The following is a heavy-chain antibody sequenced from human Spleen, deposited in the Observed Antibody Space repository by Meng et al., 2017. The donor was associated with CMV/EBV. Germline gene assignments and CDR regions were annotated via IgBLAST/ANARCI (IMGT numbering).Heavy chain of an antibody. V-gene: IGHV1-69*10. D-gene: IGHD3-16*01. CDR1: GGTFGSNA. Sequence: KASGGTFGSNALSWVRQAPGQGLEWMGGIIPILGLSTCAQRFQGRVTITADKSTGTGYMEVPSLRFDDTAVYYCVTYQYDSGWTEDSWGQGTLVTVSS. J-gene: IGHJ4*02. CDR3: VTYQYDSGWTEDS. CDR2: IIPILGLS.